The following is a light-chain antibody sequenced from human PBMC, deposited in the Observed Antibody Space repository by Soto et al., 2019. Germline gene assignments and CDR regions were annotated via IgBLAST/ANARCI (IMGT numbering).Light chain of an antibody. V-gene: IGKV3-15*01. CDR1: QGVSSN. Sequence: EIVMTQSPATLSVSPGERATLSCRASQGVSSNLAWYQQKPGQSPRLLIYDSSTRAPGIPARFSGSGSGTEFTLTISSLQSEDFAVYYCQQYNNWPPRTFGQGTKVDIK. CDR3: QQYNNWPPRT. J-gene: IGKJ1*01. CDR2: DSS.